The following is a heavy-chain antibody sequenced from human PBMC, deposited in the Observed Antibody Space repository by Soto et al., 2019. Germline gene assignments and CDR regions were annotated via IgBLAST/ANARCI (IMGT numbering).Heavy chain of an antibody. CDR1: GYTLTDYY. V-gene: IGHV1-2*02. CDR3: ARGGCTDGVCTYYFDY. J-gene: IGHJ4*02. D-gene: IGHD2-8*01. CDR2: INPDSGAT. Sequence: QVQLVQSGAELKKPGASVKVSCKASGYTLTDYYIHWVRQAPGQGLEWMGWINPDSGATKSTQEFQGSVTMTRDTSISAAYMELTRLRSDDTAVYYCARGGCTDGVCTYYFDYWGQGTLITVSS.